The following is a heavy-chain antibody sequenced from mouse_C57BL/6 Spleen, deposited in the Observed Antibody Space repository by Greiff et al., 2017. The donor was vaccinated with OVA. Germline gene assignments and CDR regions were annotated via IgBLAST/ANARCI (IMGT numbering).Heavy chain of an antibody. CDR1: GYAFTNYL. CDR3: AREYYLDY. J-gene: IGHJ2*01. Sequence: VQLQQSGAELVRPGTSVKVSCKASGYAFTNYLIEWVKQRPGQGLEWIGVINPGSGGTNYNEKFKGKATLTADKSSSTAYMQLSSLTSEDSAVYFCAREYYLDYWGQGTTLTVSS. CDR2: INPGSGGT. V-gene: IGHV1-54*01.